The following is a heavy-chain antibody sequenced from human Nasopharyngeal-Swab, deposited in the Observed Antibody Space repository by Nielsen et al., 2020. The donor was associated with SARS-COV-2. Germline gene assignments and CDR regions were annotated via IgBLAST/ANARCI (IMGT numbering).Heavy chain of an antibody. V-gene: IGHV4-34*01. CDR3: ASFDILTGYGAY. J-gene: IGHJ4*02. Sequence: VRQMPGKGLEWIGEINHSGSTNYNPSLKSRVTISVDTSKNQFTLKLSSVTAADTAVYYCASFDILTGYGAYWGQGTLVTVSS. D-gene: IGHD3-9*01. CDR2: INHSGST.